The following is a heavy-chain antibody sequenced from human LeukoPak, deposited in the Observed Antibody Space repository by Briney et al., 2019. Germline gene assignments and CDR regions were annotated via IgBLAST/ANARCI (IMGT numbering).Heavy chain of an antibody. J-gene: IGHJ5*02. D-gene: IGHD3-22*01. CDR1: GFTFDDYG. CDR3: ARGGGYDSSGYYDH. CDR2: INWNGGST. V-gene: IGHV3-20*01. Sequence: GGSLRPSCAASGFTFDDYGMSWVRQAPGKGLEWVSGINWNGGSTSYADSVKGRFTISRDNAKNSLYLQMNSLRAEDTALYHCARGGGYDSSGYYDHWGQGTLVIVSS.